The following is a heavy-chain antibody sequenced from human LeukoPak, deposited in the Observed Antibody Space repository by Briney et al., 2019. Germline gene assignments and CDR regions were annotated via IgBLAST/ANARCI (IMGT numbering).Heavy chain of an antibody. Sequence: GGSLRLSCAASGFTLGYYGMHWVRQAPGKGLEWVAVISYDGSNKYYADSVKGRFTISRDNSKNTLYLQMDSLRAEDTAVYYCARGIRDGEGAFDIWGQGTMVTVSS. CDR3: ARGIRDGEGAFDI. V-gene: IGHV3-30*03. D-gene: IGHD2/OR15-2a*01. J-gene: IGHJ3*02. CDR1: GFTLGYYG. CDR2: ISYDGSNK.